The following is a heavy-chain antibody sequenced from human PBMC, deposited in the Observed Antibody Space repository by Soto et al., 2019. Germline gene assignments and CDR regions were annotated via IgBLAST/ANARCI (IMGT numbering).Heavy chain of an antibody. CDR3: ANEPPSNYDILTGPLDY. V-gene: IGHV3-30*18. Sequence: GGSLRLSCAASGFTFSSYGMHWVRQAPGKGLEWVAVISYDGSNKYYADSVKGRFTISRDNSKNTLYLQMNSLRAEDTAVYYCANEPPSNYDILTGPLDYWGQGTLVTVSS. CDR1: GFTFSSYG. D-gene: IGHD3-9*01. J-gene: IGHJ4*02. CDR2: ISYDGSNK.